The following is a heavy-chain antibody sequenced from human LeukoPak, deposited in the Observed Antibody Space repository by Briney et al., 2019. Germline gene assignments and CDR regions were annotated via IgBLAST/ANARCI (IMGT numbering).Heavy chain of an antibody. Sequence: ASVKVSCKASGGTFSSYAISWVRQAPGQGLEWMGGIIPIFGTANYAQKFQGRATITADESTSTAYMELSSLRSEDTAVYYCARTRERRNIFDYWGQGTLVTVSS. J-gene: IGHJ4*02. V-gene: IGHV1-69*13. D-gene: IGHD1/OR15-1a*01. CDR2: IIPIFGTA. CDR3: ARTRERRNIFDY. CDR1: GGTFSSYA.